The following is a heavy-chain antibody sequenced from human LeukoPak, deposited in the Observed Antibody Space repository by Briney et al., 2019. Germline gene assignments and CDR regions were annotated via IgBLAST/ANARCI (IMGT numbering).Heavy chain of an antibody. CDR3: ARGPSTGEFDY. CDR2: INPDNGDT. CDR1: GYLFTAIY. V-gene: IGHV1-2*02. J-gene: IGHJ4*02. Sequence: APVTVSCKASGYLFTAIYVHWIRQAPVRGLEWMGFINPDNGDTIHAQNFQGRVTMTRDTSISTVYMELSGLTSDDTAVYYCARGPSTGEFDYWGQGTQVTVS. D-gene: IGHD3-10*01.